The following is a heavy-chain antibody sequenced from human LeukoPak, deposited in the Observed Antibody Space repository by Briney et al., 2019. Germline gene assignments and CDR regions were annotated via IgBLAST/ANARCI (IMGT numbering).Heavy chain of an antibody. Sequence: PSETLSLTCTVSGDSMSSGSYYWGWIRQPPGKGLEWIGSIYYSGSTYYNPSLKSRVTISVDTSKNQFSLKLISVTAADTALYYCARDQDGYNYYFDYWGQGTLVTVSS. CDR2: IYYSGST. J-gene: IGHJ4*02. V-gene: IGHV4-39*07. D-gene: IGHD5-24*01. CDR3: ARDQDGYNYYFDY. CDR1: GDSMSSGSYY.